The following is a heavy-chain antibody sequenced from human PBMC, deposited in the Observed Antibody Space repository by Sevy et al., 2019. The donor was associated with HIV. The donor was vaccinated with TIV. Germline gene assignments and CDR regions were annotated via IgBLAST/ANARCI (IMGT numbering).Heavy chain of an antibody. CDR3: ARDNDVLCAVVMNPTFDY. D-gene: IGHD3-22*01. Sequence: GGSLRLSCAASGFTFSSYSMNWVRQAPGKGLEWVSSISSSSSYIYYADSVKGRFTISRDNAKNSLYLQMNSLRAEDTAVYYCARDNDVLCAVVMNPTFDYWGQGTLVTVSS. V-gene: IGHV3-21*01. J-gene: IGHJ4*02. CDR1: GFTFSSYS. CDR2: ISSSSSYI.